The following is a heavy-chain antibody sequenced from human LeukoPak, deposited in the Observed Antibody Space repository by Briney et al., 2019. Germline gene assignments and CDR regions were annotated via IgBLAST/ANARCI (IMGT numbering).Heavy chain of an antibody. CDR2: IYYSGST. CDR1: GGSISSSSYY. CDR3: ARHSGSLDY. V-gene: IGHV4-39*01. Sequence: PSETLSLTCTVSGGSISSSSYYWGWIRQPPGKGLEWIGSIYYSGSTYYNPSLTSRVTISVDTSKNQFSLKLSSVTAADTAVYYCARHSGSLDYWGQGTLVTVSS. D-gene: IGHD1-26*01. J-gene: IGHJ4*02.